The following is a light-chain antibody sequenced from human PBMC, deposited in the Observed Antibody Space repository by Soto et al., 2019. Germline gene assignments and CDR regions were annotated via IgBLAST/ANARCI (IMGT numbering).Light chain of an antibody. CDR2: AAS. Sequence: DIQMTQSPSSLSASVGDRVTITCRASQSISSYLNWYQQKPGKAPKLLIYAASSLQSGVPSRFSGSGSGTDFTLTISSQQPEDFATYYCQQSYSTPPTFGGGTKVDIK. CDR1: QSISSY. V-gene: IGKV1-39*01. J-gene: IGKJ4*01. CDR3: QQSYSTPPT.